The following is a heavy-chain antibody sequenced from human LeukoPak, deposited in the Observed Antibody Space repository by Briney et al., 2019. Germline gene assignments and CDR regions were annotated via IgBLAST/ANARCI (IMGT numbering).Heavy chain of an antibody. Sequence: PSETLSLTCAVYGGSFSGYYWTWIRQPPGKGLEWIGEINHSGSTNYNPSLKSRVTISVDTSKNQSSLKLSSVTAADTAVYYCARETSGSNDAFDIWGQGTMVTVSS. V-gene: IGHV4-34*01. D-gene: IGHD1-26*01. CDR2: INHSGST. J-gene: IGHJ3*02. CDR1: GGSFSGYY. CDR3: ARETSGSNDAFDI.